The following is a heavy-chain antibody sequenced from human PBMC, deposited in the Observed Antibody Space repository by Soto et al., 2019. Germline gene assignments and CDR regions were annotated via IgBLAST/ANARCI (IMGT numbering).Heavy chain of an antibody. D-gene: IGHD1-7*01. J-gene: IGHJ6*02. CDR1: GGSISSGGYY. V-gene: IGHV4-31*03. Sequence: SETLSLTCTVSGGSISSGGYYWSWIRQHPGKGLEWIGYIYYSGSTYYNPSLKSRVTISVDTSKNQFSLKLSSVTAADTAVYYCARESLSLYNWNYPQSYGMDVWGQGTTVTVSS. CDR3: ARESLSLYNWNYPQSYGMDV. CDR2: IYYSGST.